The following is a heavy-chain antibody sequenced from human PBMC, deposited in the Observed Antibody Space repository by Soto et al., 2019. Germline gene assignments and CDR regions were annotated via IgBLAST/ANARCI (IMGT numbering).Heavy chain of an antibody. D-gene: IGHD1-26*01. Sequence: QVQLVQSGAEVKKPGSSVQVSCEASGGTVSSYAISWVRQAPGQGLEWMGGIIPICGTANYAQKFQGRVTITADESTSTAYMELSSLRSEDTAVYYCARYHPKSYYWYFDLWGRGTLVTVSS. J-gene: IGHJ2*01. CDR3: ARYHPKSYYWYFDL. V-gene: IGHV1-69*12. CDR2: IIPICGTA. CDR1: GGTVSSYA.